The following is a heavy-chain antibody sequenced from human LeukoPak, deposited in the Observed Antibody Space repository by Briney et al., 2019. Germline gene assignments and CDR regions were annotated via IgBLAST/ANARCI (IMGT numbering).Heavy chain of an antibody. CDR3: AREGWNYANDAFDI. J-gene: IGHJ3*02. V-gene: IGHV4-39*07. D-gene: IGHD1-7*01. CDR2: IYYSGST. CDR1: GGSISSSSYY. Sequence: PSETLSLTCTVSGGSISSSSYYWGWIRQPPGKGLEWIGSIYYSGSTYYNPSLKSRVTISVDTSKNQFSLKLSSVTAADTAVYYWAREGWNYANDAFDIWGQGTMVTVSS.